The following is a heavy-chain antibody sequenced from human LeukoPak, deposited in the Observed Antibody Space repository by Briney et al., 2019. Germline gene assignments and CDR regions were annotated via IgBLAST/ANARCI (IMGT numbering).Heavy chain of an antibody. Sequence: SETLSLTCTVSGGSISTYYWSWIRQPAGKGLEWIGEINHSGSTNYNPSLKSRVTISVDTSKNQFSLKLSSVTAADTAVYYCPRLLRSGRSFNFYFDYWGQGTLVTVSS. V-gene: IGHV4-34*01. D-gene: IGHD1-26*01. CDR2: INHSGST. CDR3: PRLLRSGRSFNFYFDY. J-gene: IGHJ4*02. CDR1: GGSISTYY.